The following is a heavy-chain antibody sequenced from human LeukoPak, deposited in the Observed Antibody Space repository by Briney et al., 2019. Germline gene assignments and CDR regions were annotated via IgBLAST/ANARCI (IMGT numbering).Heavy chain of an antibody. J-gene: IGHJ5*02. CDR1: GGAISNTSYY. CDR3: ARHVTYSDIGVVIMRLFDP. Sequence: PSETPSLTCTVSGGAISNTSYYWGWIRQPPGNGLEWIGSASYSGRTYYNPSLKSRFTISVATSKNQFFLKLSSLTAAVTAVYYCARHVTYSDIGVVIMRLFDPWGQGTLVTVSA. V-gene: IGHV4-39*01. D-gene: IGHD3-22*01. CDR2: ASYSGRT.